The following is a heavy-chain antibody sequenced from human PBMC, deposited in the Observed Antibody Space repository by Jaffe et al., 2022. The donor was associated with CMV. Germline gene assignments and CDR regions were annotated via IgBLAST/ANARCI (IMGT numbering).Heavy chain of an antibody. CDR3: ARHWGGHSYGTHFDY. CDR2: IYDSGST. J-gene: IGHJ4*02. Sequence: QRQLQESGPGLVKPSETLSLTCTVSGGSISSSSYYWGWIRQTPGKGLEWIGSIYDSGSTYYNPSLKSRVTISVDTSKNQFSLKLSSVTAADTAVYYCARHWGGHSYGTHFDYWGQGTLVTVSS. D-gene: IGHD5-18*01. V-gene: IGHV4-39*01. CDR1: GGSISSSSYY.